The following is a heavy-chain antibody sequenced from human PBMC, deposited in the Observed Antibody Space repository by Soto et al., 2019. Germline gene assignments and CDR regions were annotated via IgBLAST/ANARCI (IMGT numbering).Heavy chain of an antibody. CDR3: ARGSIDYYGSGSYYNDYYYYYYMDV. D-gene: IGHD3-10*01. CDR2: ISAYNGNT. Sequence: ASVKVSCKASGYTFTSYGISWVRQAPGQGLEWMGWISAYNGNTNYAQKLQGRVTMTTDTSTSTAYMELRSLRSDDTAVYYCARGSIDYYGSGSYYNDYYYYYYMDVWGKGTTVTVSS. J-gene: IGHJ6*03. V-gene: IGHV1-18*01. CDR1: GYTFTSYG.